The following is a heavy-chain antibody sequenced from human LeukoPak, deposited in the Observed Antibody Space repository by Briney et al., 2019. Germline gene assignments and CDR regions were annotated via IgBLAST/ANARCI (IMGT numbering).Heavy chain of an antibody. CDR3: ARLLYSSGAYVYYYMDV. CDR1: GFTFSSYW. D-gene: IGHD6-19*01. Sequence: QPGGSLRLSCAASGFTFSSYWMSWVRQAPGKGLEWVANIKQDGSEKYYVDSVKGRFTISRDNAKNSLYLQMNSLRAEDTAVYYCARLLYSSGAYVYYYMDVWGKGTTVTVSS. J-gene: IGHJ6*03. CDR2: IKQDGSEK. V-gene: IGHV3-7*01.